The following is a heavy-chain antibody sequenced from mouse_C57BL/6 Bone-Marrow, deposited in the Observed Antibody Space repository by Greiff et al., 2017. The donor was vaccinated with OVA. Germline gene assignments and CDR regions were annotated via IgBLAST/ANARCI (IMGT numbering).Heavy chain of an antibody. CDR2: IYPGNSDT. Sequence: VQLQQSGPVLARPGASVKMSCKTSGYTFTSYWMHWVKQRPGQGLEWIGAIYPGNSDTSYNQKFKGKAKLTAVTSASTAYMELSSLTNEDSAVYYCTRHYYGSRNWYFDVWGTGTTVTVSS. V-gene: IGHV1-5*01. CDR3: TRHYYGSRNWYFDV. CDR1: GYTFTSYW. D-gene: IGHD1-1*01. J-gene: IGHJ1*03.